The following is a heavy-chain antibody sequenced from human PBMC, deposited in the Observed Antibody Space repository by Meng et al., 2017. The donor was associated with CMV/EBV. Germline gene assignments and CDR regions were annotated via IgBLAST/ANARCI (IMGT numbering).Heavy chain of an antibody. V-gene: IGHV3-30-3*02. Sequence: GGSLRLSCAASGFTFGSYAMHWVRQAPGKGLEWVAVISYDGSNKYYADSVKGRFTISRDNSKNTLYLQMNSLRAEDTAVYYCAKLDGAAAEYWGQGTLVTVSS. CDR2: ISYDGSNK. D-gene: IGHD6-13*01. J-gene: IGHJ4*02. CDR3: AKLDGAAAEY. CDR1: GFTFGSYA.